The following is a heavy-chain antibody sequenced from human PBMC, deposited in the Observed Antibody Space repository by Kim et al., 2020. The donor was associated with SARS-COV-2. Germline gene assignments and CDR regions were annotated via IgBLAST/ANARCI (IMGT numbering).Heavy chain of an antibody. D-gene: IGHD3-10*01. V-gene: IGHV4-30-4*01. CDR3: ARDKSGSGSYYTMEYYGMDV. CDR1: GGSISSGDYY. Sequence: SETLSLTCTVSGGSISSGDYYWSWIRQPPGKGLEWIGYIDYSGSTYYNSSLRSRVNISVDTSKNPFSLKLSSVTAADTAVYYCARDKSGSGSYYTMEYYGMDVWGQGTTVTVSS. CDR2: IDYSGST. J-gene: IGHJ6*02.